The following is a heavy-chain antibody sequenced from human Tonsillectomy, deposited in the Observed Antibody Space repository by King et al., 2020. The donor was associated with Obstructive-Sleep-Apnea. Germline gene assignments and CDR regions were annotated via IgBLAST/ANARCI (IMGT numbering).Heavy chain of an antibody. D-gene: IGHD6-6*01. J-gene: IGHJ5*02. CDR3: ARGREDSSSNWFDP. Sequence: VQLQESGPGLVKPSGTLSLTCAVSGGSMRTLHWWSLVRPAPGKRLEGSGGIFHRGTTNYNPSLKSRVTISVNNSKTQFSLTLTPVTTADTAIYYCARGREDSSSNWFDPWGQGILVTVSS. CDR2: IFHRGTT. CDR1: GGSMRTLHW. V-gene: IGHV4-4*02.